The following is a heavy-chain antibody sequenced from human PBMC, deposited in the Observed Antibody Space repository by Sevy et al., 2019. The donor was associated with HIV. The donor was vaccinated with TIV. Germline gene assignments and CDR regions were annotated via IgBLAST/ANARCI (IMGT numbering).Heavy chain of an antibody. V-gene: IGHV3-21*01. CDR1: GFTFSSYS. CDR3: ARDGDCSSTSCYFYYYYRMDV. Sequence: GESLKISCAASGFTFSSYSMNWVRQAPGKGLEWVSSISSSSYIYYADSVKGRFTISRDNAKNSLYLQMNSLRAEDTAVYYCARDGDCSSTSCYFYYYYRMDVWGQGTTVTVSS. CDR2: ISSSSYI. D-gene: IGHD2-2*01. J-gene: IGHJ6*02.